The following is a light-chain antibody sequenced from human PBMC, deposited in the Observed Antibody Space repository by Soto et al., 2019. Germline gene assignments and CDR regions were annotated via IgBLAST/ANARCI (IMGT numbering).Light chain of an antibody. V-gene: IGKV1-39*01. Sequence: DIQMTQSPSSLSASVGDRVTITCRASQSISNYSNWYQQKPGKAPNLLIYAVSSLRSGVPSRFSGSGSGTDFTLTISSLQPEDFATYYCQQSYSTARTFGQGTKLEIK. CDR3: QQSYSTART. CDR1: QSISNY. CDR2: AVS. J-gene: IGKJ2*01.